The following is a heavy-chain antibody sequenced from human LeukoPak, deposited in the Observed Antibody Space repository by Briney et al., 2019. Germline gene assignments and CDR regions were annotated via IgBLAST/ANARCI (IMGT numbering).Heavy chain of an antibody. Sequence: PGGSLRLSCAASGFTFDDHGMNWVRQAPGKGLEWIGRIYTSGSTDYNPSLKSRVTMSVDTSKNQFSLKLSSVTAADTAVYYCARGPPPDFDCWGQGTLVTVSS. V-gene: IGHV4-59*10. CDR3: ARGPPPDFDC. CDR1: GFTFDDHG. J-gene: IGHJ4*02. CDR2: IYTSGST.